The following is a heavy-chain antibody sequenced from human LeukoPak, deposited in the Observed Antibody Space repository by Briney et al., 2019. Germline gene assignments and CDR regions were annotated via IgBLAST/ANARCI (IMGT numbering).Heavy chain of an antibody. CDR3: ARDRLGGYQLLSTAPIYGMDV. J-gene: IGHJ6*02. CDR2: INPNSGGT. Sequence: ASVKVSCKASGYTFTGYYMHWVRQAPGQGLEWMGRINPNSGGTNYAQKFQGRVTMTRDTSISTAYMELSRLRSDDTAIYYCARDRLGGYQLLSTAPIYGMDVWGQGTTVTVSS. CDR1: GYTFTGYY. V-gene: IGHV1-2*06. D-gene: IGHD2-2*01.